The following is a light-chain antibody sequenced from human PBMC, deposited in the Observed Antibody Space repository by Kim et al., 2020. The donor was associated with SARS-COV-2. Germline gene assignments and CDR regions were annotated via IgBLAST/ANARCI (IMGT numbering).Light chain of an antibody. J-gene: IGKJ1*01. CDR3: QQYNNWPT. V-gene: IGKV3-15*01. CDR1: QGVSST. Sequence: AESPEEAAPLACRAKQGVSSTLSWYQQKPGQAPRLLISGASTRATGIPARFSGSGSGTDFTLTISSLQSEDSAVYYCQQYNNWPTFGQGTKVDIK. CDR2: GAS.